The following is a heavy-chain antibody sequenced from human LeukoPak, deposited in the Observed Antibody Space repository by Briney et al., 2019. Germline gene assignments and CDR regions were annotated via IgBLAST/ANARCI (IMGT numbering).Heavy chain of an antibody. J-gene: IGHJ3*02. D-gene: IGHD1-26*01. CDR3: ARDVGPQSSGAFDI. Sequence: GRSLGLSCAASGFIFSNYGMHWVRQVPGKGLEWVAVISYDGSNEYYADSVKGRFTISRDNSKNTLYLQMNSLRAEDTAVYYCARDVGPQSSGAFDIWGQGTMVTVSS. CDR1: GFIFSNYG. CDR2: ISYDGSNE. V-gene: IGHV3-30*03.